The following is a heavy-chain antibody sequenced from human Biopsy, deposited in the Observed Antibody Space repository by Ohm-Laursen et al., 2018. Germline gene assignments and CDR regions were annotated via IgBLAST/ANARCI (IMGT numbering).Heavy chain of an antibody. J-gene: IGHJ4*02. CDR3: ARGPHSGSHSCFDY. CDR2: IIPMFGTA. CDR1: GCTFINYA. Sequence: SSVKVSCKVSGCTFINYAISWVRQAPGQGLEWMGGIIPMFGTANYAQMFQGRVTISADESTSTSYMELSSLTTEDTAIYYCARGPHSGSHSCFDYWGRGTLVTVSS. V-gene: IGHV1-69*01. D-gene: IGHD1-26*01.